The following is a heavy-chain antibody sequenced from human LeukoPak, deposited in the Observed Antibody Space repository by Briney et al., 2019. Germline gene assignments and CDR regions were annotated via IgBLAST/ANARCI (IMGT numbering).Heavy chain of an antibody. Sequence: GGSLRLSCAASGFTFSSYAMHWVRQAPGKGLEWVAVISYDGSNKYYADSVKGRFTISRDNAKNSLYLQMNSLRAEDTAVYYCARDSITIFGVAKSFDYWGQGTLVTVSS. CDR1: GFTFSSYA. J-gene: IGHJ4*02. CDR2: ISYDGSNK. D-gene: IGHD3-3*01. CDR3: ARDSITIFGVAKSFDY. V-gene: IGHV3-30*04.